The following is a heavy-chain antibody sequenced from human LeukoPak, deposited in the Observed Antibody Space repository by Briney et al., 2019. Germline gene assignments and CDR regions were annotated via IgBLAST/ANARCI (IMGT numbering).Heavy chain of an antibody. J-gene: IGHJ6*04. CDR3: ATLLQGDGMDV. CDR1: GFTFSSYG. D-gene: IGHD4-11*01. V-gene: IGHV3-33*01. Sequence: PGGSLRLSCAASGFTFSSYGMHWVRQAPGKGLEWVAVIWYDGSNTYCADSVKGRFTISRDNSKNTLYLQMNSLRAEDTAIYYCATLLQGDGMDVWGKGTTVTVSS. CDR2: IWYDGSNT.